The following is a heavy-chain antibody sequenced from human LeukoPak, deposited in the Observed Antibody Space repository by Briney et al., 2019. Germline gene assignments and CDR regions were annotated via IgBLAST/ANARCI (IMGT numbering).Heavy chain of an antibody. Sequence: GGSLRLSCAASGFTFSSYEMNWVRQAPGKGLEWVSYISSSGSTIYYADSVKGRFTTSRDNAKNSLYLQMNSLRAEDTAVYYCARGDTHHVLRYFDWLIDYWGQGTLVTVSS. CDR3: ARGDTHHVLRYFDWLIDY. D-gene: IGHD3-9*01. V-gene: IGHV3-48*03. J-gene: IGHJ4*02. CDR2: ISSSGSTI. CDR1: GFTFSSYE.